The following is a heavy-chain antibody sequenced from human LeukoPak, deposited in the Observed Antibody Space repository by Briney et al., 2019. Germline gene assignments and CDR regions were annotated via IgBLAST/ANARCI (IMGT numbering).Heavy chain of an antibody. D-gene: IGHD3-22*01. J-gene: IGHJ5*02. CDR1: GGSFSGYY. Sequence: SETLSLTCAVYGGSFSGYYWSWIRQPPGKGLEWIGYIYYSGSTNYNPSLKSRVTISVDTSKNQFSLKLSSVTAADTAVHYCARDKSYYDDNWFDPWGQGTLVTVSS. CDR2: IYYSGST. CDR3: ARDKSYYDDNWFDP. V-gene: IGHV4-59*01.